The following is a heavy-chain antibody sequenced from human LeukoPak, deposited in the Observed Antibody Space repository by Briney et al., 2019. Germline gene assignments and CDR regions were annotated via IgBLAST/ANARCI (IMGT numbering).Heavy chain of an antibody. CDR3: ARPGVGSGRYGAFDI. Sequence: SETLSLTCTVSGGSISSYYWSWIRQPPGKGLEWIGYVYYSGSTNYNPSLKSRVTISVDTSKNQFSLKLSSVTAADTAVYYCARPGVGSGRYGAFDIWGQGTMVTVSS. D-gene: IGHD5-18*01. V-gene: IGHV4-59*08. J-gene: IGHJ3*02. CDR1: GGSISSYY. CDR2: VYYSGST.